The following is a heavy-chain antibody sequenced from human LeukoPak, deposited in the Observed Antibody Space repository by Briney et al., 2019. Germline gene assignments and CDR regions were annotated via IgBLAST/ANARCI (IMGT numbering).Heavy chain of an antibody. CDR2: ISAYNGHT. V-gene: IGHV1-18*01. J-gene: IGHJ4*02. CDR3: ARDSPDCTNGICYPDNFDY. Sequence: ASVKVSCKASGYTFTNYGISWVRQAPGQGLEWMGWISAYNGHTNYAQKFQGRVTMTTDTSTSTAYVELRSLRSDDTAVYYCARDSPDCTNGICYPDNFDYWGQGTLVTVSS. CDR1: GYTFTNYG. D-gene: IGHD2-8*01.